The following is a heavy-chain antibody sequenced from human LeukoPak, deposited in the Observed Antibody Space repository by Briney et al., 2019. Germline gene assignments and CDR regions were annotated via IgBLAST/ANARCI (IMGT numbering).Heavy chain of an antibody. CDR2: ISSSSIYI. J-gene: IGHJ3*02. CDR3: ARGRDGYNLVDAFDI. V-gene: IGHV3-21*01. CDR1: GFTFSNYR. Sequence: GGSLRLSCAASGFTFSNYRMNWVRQAPGKGLEWVSSISSSSIYIYYADSLKGRFTISRDNAKNSLYLLMNSLRAEDTAVYYCARGRDGYNLVDAFDIWGQGIMVIVSS. D-gene: IGHD5-24*01.